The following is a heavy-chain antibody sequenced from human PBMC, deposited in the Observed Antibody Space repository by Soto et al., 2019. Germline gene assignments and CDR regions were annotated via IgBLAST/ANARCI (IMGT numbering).Heavy chain of an antibody. V-gene: IGHV4-30-4*01. D-gene: IGHD4-17*01. Sequence: QVQLQESGPGLVKSSQTLSLTCTVSGGSISSGDYYWIWIRQPPGKGLEWFGYIYYSGSTYYNPSLKSRVTISVDTSKNQFSLKLSSVTAADTAVYYCARADYGNYYYYGMDVWGQGTTVTVSS. CDR3: ARADYGNYYYYGMDV. CDR2: IYYSGST. CDR1: GGSISSGDYY. J-gene: IGHJ6*02.